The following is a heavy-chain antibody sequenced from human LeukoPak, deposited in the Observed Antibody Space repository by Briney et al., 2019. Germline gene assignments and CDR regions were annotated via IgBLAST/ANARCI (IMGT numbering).Heavy chain of an antibody. V-gene: IGHV3-9*01. J-gene: IGHJ4*02. D-gene: IGHD6-13*01. CDR2: ISWNSGSI. Sequence: GGSLRLSCAASGLTFDDYAMHWVRQAPGKGLEWVSGISWNSGSIGYADSVKGRFTISRDNAKNSLYLQMNSLRAEDTALYYCAKDIQAGIAAAGTFDYWGQGTLVTVSS. CDR1: GLTFDDYA. CDR3: AKDIQAGIAAAGTFDY.